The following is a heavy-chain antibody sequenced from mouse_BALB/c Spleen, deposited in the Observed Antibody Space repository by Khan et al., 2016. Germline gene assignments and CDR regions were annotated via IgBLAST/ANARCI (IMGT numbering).Heavy chain of an antibody. V-gene: IGHV9-3-1*01. J-gene: IGHJ1*01. CDR1: GYTFTNYG. D-gene: IGHD1-1*01. CDR3: ARYRYYYGSSRYFDV. CDR2: INTYSGES. Sequence: RLVQSGPELKKPGKTVKISCKASGYTFTNYGMNWVKQAPGKGLKWMGWINTYSGESTYADDFKGRFAFSLETSANTAYLQINNLKNEDTATYFCARYRYYYGSSRYFDVWGAGTTVTVSS.